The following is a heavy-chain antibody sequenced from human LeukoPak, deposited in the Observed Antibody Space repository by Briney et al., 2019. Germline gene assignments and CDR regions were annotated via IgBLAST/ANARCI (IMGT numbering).Heavy chain of an antibody. CDR1: GYTFTSYD. V-gene: IGHV1-69*04. CDR2: IIPILGIA. Sequence: EASVKVSCKASGYTFTSYDINWVRQATGQGLEWMGRIIPILGIANYAQKFQGRVTITADKSTSTAYMELSSLRSEDTAVYYCANGMDVWGQGTTATVSS. J-gene: IGHJ6*02. CDR3: ANGMDV.